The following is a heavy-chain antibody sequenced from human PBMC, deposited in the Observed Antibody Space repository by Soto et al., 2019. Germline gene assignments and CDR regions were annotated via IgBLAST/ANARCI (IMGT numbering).Heavy chain of an antibody. Sequence: ASVKVSCKASGYTFTSYYMHWVRQAPGQGLEWMGIINPSSGSTSYAQKFQGRVTMTRDTSTSTVYMELSSLRSEDTAVYYCARKADRDYYDSSGYYSYWGQGTLVTVSS. CDR3: ARKADRDYYDSSGYYSY. D-gene: IGHD3-22*01. V-gene: IGHV1-46*01. J-gene: IGHJ4*02. CDR2: INPSSGST. CDR1: GYTFTSYY.